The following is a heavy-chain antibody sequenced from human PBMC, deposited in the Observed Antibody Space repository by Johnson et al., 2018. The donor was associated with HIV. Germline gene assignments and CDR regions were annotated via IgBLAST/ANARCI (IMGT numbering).Heavy chain of an antibody. V-gene: IGHV3-23*04. Sequence: VQLVESGGALVQPGGSPRVSCAASGFSFSRYWMSWVRQAPGKGLEWVSTISASGGSTYYADSVKGRFTISRDNSKNTLCLQMNSLRAEDTAVYFCARGVGELRFFDIWGQGTVVTVSS. CDR3: ARGVGELRFFDI. CDR1: GFSFSRYW. CDR2: ISASGGST. J-gene: IGHJ3*02. D-gene: IGHD3-10*01.